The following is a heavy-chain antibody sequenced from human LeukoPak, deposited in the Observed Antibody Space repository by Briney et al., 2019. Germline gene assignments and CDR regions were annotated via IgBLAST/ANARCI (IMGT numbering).Heavy chain of an antibody. J-gene: IGHJ4*02. Sequence: SETLSLTCTVSGGSISSSSYYWGWIRQPPGKGLEWIGSIYYSGSTYYNPSLKSRVTISVDTSKNQFSLKLSSVTAADTAVYYCARGMATDYDILTGPMYYFDYWGQGTLVTVSS. CDR3: ARGMATDYDILTGPMYYFDY. CDR2: IYYSGST. CDR1: GGSISSSSYY. V-gene: IGHV4-39*07. D-gene: IGHD3-9*01.